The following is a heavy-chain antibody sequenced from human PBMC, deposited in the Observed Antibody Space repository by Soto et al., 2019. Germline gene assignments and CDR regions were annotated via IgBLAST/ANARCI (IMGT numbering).Heavy chain of an antibody. CDR3: ASGRALRLFSRSKLAKFDY. V-gene: IGHV3-48*02. CDR2: ISSSSSTI. D-gene: IGHD1-26*01. CDR1: GFTFSSYS. J-gene: IGHJ4*02. Sequence: GGSLRLSCAASGFTFSSYSMNWVRQAQGKGLEWVSYISSSSSTIDYADSVKGRFTISRDNAKNSLYLHMNSLRDEDTAVYYCASGRALRLFSRSKLAKFDYWGQGTLVTVSS.